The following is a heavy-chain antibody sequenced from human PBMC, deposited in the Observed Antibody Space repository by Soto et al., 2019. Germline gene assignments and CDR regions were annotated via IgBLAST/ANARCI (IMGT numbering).Heavy chain of an antibody. V-gene: IGHV3-30-3*01. J-gene: IGHJ5*02. CDR2: ISHDGINK. Sequence: QVRLVESGGGVVQPGRSLRLSCTASGFSFSSYAMYWFRQPPGKGLEGVAVISHDGINKHYADSVKGRVTVSRDNSNHSLDLELNSLRGEDTAIYYCASDMYSSAYLVKWFEPWGQGILVTVSS. CDR3: ASDMYSSAYLVKWFEP. CDR1: GFSFSSYA. D-gene: IGHD6-19*01.